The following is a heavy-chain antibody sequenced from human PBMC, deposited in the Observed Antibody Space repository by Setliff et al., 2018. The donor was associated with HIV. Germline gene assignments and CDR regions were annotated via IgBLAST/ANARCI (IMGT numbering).Heavy chain of an antibody. V-gene: IGHV3-21*01. J-gene: IGHJ5*02. D-gene: IGHD1-26*01. CDR2: ISSSSSYI. Sequence: GGSLRLSCAASGFTFSSYSMNWVRQAPGKGLEWVSSISSSSSYIYYADSVKGRFTISRDNAKNSLYLQMNSLRAEDTAVYYCARDRRRGGGSFGWFDPWGQGTLVTVSS. CDR3: ARDRRRGGGSFGWFDP. CDR1: GFTFSSYS.